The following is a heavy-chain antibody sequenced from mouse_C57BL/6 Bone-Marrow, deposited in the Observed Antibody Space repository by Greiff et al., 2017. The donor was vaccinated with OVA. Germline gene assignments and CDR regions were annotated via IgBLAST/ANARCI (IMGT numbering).Heavy chain of an antibody. CDR2: IDPANGNT. CDR3: ACDCY. Sequence: VQLQQPVAELVRPGASVKLSCTASGYNIKNNYMHWVKQRPEQGLEWIGRIDPANGNTKYSPKFQGKATITADTSSNTAYLQLSSLTSDDTSIYYGACDCYWGQGTTLTVSS. J-gene: IGHJ2*01. V-gene: IGHV14-3*01. CDR1: GYNIKNNY.